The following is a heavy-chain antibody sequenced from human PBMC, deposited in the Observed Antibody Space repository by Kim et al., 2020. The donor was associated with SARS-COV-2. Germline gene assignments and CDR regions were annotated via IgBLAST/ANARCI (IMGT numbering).Heavy chain of an antibody. Sequence: ASVKVSCKASGYTFTSYYMHWVRQAPGQGLEWMGIINPSGGSTSYAQKFQGRVTMTRDTSTSTVYMELSSLRSEDTAVYYCAIIPHPVVDINQRFFFDYWGQGTLVTVSS. CDR3: AIIPHPVVDINQRFFFDY. V-gene: IGHV1-46*01. CDR2: INPSGGST. CDR1: GYTFTSYY. D-gene: IGHD3-22*01. J-gene: IGHJ4*02.